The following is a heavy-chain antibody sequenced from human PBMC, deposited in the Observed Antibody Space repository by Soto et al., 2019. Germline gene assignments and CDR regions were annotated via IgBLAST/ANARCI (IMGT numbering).Heavy chain of an antibody. CDR3: ARVLDWNYDY. V-gene: IGHV1-58*02. D-gene: IGHD1-7*01. CDR2: IVVGSGNT. Sequence: SVKVSCKASGFTFTSSAMQWVRQARGQRLEWIGWIVVGSGNTNYAQKFQGRVTITRDTSASTAYMELSSLRSEDTAVYYCARVLDWNYDYWGQGTLVTVSS. CDR1: GFTFTSSA. J-gene: IGHJ4*02.